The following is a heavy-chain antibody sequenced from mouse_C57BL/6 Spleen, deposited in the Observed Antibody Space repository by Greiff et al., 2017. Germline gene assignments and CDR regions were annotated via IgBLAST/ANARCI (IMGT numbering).Heavy chain of an antibody. CDR3: ARSRNWDGGWYFDV. CDR2: IRNKANGYTT. CDR1: GFTFTDYY. Sequence: EVQLVESGGGLVQPGGSLSLSCAASGFTFTDYYMSWVRQPPGKALEWLGFIRNKANGYTTEYSASVKGRFTISRDNSQSILYLQMNALRAEDSATYYCARSRNWDGGWYFDVWGTGTTVTVSS. J-gene: IGHJ1*03. D-gene: IGHD4-1*02. V-gene: IGHV7-3*01.